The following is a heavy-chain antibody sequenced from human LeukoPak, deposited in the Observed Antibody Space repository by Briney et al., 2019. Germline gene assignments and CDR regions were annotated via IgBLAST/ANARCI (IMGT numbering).Heavy chain of an antibody. Sequence: PGGSLRLSCAVSGFTFSNYAMYWVRQAPGKGLEWVAVMSYDGSNKYYADSVKGRFTISRDNSKNTLYLQMNSLRAEDTAVYYCARDGRSSSWYHYYGMDVWGQGTTVIVSS. J-gene: IGHJ6*02. CDR1: GFTFSNYA. CDR2: MSYDGSNK. CDR3: ARDGRSSSWYHYYGMDV. D-gene: IGHD6-13*01. V-gene: IGHV3-30-3*01.